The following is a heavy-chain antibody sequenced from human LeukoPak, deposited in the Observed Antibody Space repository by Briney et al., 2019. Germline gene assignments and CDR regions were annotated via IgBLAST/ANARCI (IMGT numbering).Heavy chain of an antibody. J-gene: IGHJ4*02. CDR2: ISGTGAGT. V-gene: IGHV3-23*01. CDR1: GFTFNSYV. CDR3: ARGYYAGRGHHFEY. Sequence: PGGSLRLSCAASGFTFNSYVMIWVRQAPGKGLEWVSAISGTGAGTYYADSVKGRFAISRDNSKNTLYLQMNSLRAEDTAVYYCARGYYAGRGHHFEYWGQGTLVTVSS. D-gene: IGHD3-22*01.